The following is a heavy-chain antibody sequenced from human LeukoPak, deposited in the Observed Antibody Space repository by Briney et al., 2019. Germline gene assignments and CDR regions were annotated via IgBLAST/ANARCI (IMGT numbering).Heavy chain of an antibody. CDR1: GFTFSNYW. CDR2: LDTDGSDT. D-gene: IGHD3-10*01. CDR3: VKGFGRYVDY. J-gene: IGHJ4*02. V-gene: IGHV3-74*01. Sequence: PGGSLRLSCAASGFTFSNYWMHWVRQAPGKGLVWVSRLDTDGSDTSYADSVKGRFTISRDNAKNSLYLQMNSLRAEDTALYYCVKGFGRYVDYWGQGTLVTVSS.